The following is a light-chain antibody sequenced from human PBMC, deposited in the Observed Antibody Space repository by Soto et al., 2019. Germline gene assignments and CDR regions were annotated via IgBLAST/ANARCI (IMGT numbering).Light chain of an antibody. Sequence: LVLTQSPGTVSLSAGERATLSCRASQSVSNNLAWYQQKPGQAPRLLIYGASTRATGIPARFSGSGSGTEFTLTISSLQSEDFAVYHCQQYNNWPPWTFGQGTKVDIK. CDR1: QSVSNN. CDR3: QQYNNWPPWT. CDR2: GAS. J-gene: IGKJ1*01. V-gene: IGKV3-15*01.